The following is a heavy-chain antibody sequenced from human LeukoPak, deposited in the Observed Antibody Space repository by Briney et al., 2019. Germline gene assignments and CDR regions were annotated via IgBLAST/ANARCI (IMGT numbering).Heavy chain of an antibody. CDR1: GGSISSGSYY. CDR2: IYTSGST. CDR3: ARAEYDFWSGYYTPFDY. V-gene: IGHV4-61*02. Sequence: SETLSLTCTVSGGSISSGSYYWSWIWQPAGKGLEWIGRIYTSGSTNYNPSLKSRVTISVDTSKNQFSLKLSSVTAADTAVYYCARAEYDFWSGYYTPFDYWGQGTLVTVSS. D-gene: IGHD3-3*01. J-gene: IGHJ4*02.